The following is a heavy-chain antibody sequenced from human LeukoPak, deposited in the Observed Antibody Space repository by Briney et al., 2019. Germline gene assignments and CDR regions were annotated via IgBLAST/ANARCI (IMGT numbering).Heavy chain of an antibody. D-gene: IGHD2-2*01. CDR1: GYSFTSYW. J-gene: IGHJ5*02. CDR3: ARHKDVVPAATLPNWFDP. Sequence: GESLKISCKGSGYSFTSYWIGWVRQMPGKGLEGMGIIYPEDSDTRYSPSFQGQVTISADKSISTAYLQWSSLKASDTAMYYCARHKDVVPAATLPNWFDPWGQGTLVTVSS. CDR2: IYPEDSDT. V-gene: IGHV5-51*01.